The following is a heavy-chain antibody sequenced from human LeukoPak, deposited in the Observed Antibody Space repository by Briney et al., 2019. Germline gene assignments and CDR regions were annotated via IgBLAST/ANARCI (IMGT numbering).Heavy chain of an antibody. V-gene: IGHV3-33*06. J-gene: IGHJ4*02. CDR3: VKSGPDFGDLPSEYYFDF. Sequence: GGSLRLSCAAPGFSFSSYAMHWVRQAPGKGLEWVAVIWYDGSNQYYADSVRGRFTISRDNSKNTLHLQMNSLRAEDTAAYYCVKSGPDFGDLPSEYYFDFWGQGTLVTVSS. CDR1: GFSFSSYA. CDR2: IWYDGSNQ. D-gene: IGHD4-17*01.